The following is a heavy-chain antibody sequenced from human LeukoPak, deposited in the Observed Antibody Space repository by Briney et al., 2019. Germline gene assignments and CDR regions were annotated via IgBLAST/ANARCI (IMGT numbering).Heavy chain of an antibody. CDR2: IDPDGNTK. Sequence: PGGSLRLSCAASGFTFSGSWMTWVRQAPGRGLEWVANIDPDGNTKNYLDSVKGRFTISRDNARNSLYLQLNSLRAEDTSVYYCARDPAYGALDYWGQGTLVIVSS. D-gene: IGHD4-17*01. V-gene: IGHV3-7*01. CDR1: GFTFSGSW. CDR3: ARDPAYGALDY. J-gene: IGHJ4*02.